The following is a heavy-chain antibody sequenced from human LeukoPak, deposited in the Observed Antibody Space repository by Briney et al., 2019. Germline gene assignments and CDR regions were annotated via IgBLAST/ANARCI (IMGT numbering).Heavy chain of an antibody. D-gene: IGHD5-12*01. J-gene: IGHJ5*02. CDR1: GGSISSGGYY. CDR2: IYYTGTT. CDR3: ARVDGWAYSGYDAFAFLRAP. Sequence: SQTLSLTCTVSGGSISSGGYYWSWIRQHPGEGLEWIGYIYYTGTTYYNPSLKSRLTISVDTSKNQFSLKLSSVTAADTAVYYCARVDGWAYSGYDAFAFLRAPWGQGTLVTVSS. V-gene: IGHV4-31*03.